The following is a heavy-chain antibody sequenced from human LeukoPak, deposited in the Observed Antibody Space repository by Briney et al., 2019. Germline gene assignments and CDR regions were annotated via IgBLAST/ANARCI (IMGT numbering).Heavy chain of an antibody. V-gene: IGHV3-48*03. Sequence: PGGSLRLSCAASGFTFSSYEMNWVRQAPGKGLEWVSYVSNSGSTTHYADSVKGRFTISRDNAKNSLYLQMNSLRAEDTAVYYCARDEYCSRTSCYAGDAFDIWGQGAMVTVSS. D-gene: IGHD2-2*01. CDR3: ARDEYCSRTSCYAGDAFDI. CDR1: GFTFSSYE. J-gene: IGHJ3*02. CDR2: VSNSGSTT.